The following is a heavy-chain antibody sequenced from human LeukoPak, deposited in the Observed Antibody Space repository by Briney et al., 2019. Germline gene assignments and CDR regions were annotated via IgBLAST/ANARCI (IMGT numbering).Heavy chain of an antibody. CDR1: GFTFSSYS. V-gene: IGHV3-21*01. Sequence: GGSLRLSCAASGFTFSSYSMKWVRQAPGKGREWVSFIGSSISYISYADSVKGRFTISRDNAKNSLYLQMDSLRAEDTAVYYCAREGYYSGMDVWGQGTTVTVSS. CDR3: AREGYYSGMDV. CDR2: IGSSISYI. J-gene: IGHJ6*02.